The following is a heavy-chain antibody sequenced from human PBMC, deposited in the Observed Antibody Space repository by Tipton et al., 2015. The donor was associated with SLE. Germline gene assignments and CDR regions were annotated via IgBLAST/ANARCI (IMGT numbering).Heavy chain of an antibody. D-gene: IGHD1-20*01. CDR1: GGSISSGGYY. CDR2: IYYSGST. CDR3: ARDAGRDITGAHGAVDI. J-gene: IGHJ3*02. Sequence: TLSLTCTVSGGSISSGGYYWSWIRQHPGKGLEWIGYIYYSGSTYYNPSLKSRVTISVDTSKNQFSLKLSSVTAADTAVYYCARDAGRDITGAHGAVDIWGQGTTVSVSS. V-gene: IGHV4-31*03.